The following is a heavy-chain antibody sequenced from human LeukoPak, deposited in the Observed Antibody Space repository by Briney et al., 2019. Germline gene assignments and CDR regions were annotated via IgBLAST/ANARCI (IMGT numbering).Heavy chain of an antibody. D-gene: IGHD3-10*01. CDR2: INHSGST. J-gene: IGHJ4*02. Sequence: PSETLSLTCSVSGGSMNSGDYYWSWIRQPPGKGLEWIGEINHSGSTNYNPSLKSRVTISVDTSKNQFSLKLSSVTAADTAVYYCAREGQYYYGSGSYSRHRLFDYWGQGTLVTVSS. CDR3: AREGQYYYGSGSYSRHRLFDY. CDR1: GGSMNSGDYY. V-gene: IGHV4-39*07.